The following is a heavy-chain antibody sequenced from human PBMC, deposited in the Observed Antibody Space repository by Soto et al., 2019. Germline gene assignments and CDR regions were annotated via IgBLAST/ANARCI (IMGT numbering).Heavy chain of an antibody. Sequence: QVQLQESGPGLVKPSETLSLTCTVSGGSISSYYWSWIRQPPGKGLEWIGYIYYSGSTNYNPSLESRVTISVYTSKNQFSPKLSSVTAADTAVYYCARPHGGSSGWDNWFDPWGQGTLVTVSS. D-gene: IGHD6-25*01. CDR2: IYYSGST. V-gene: IGHV4-59*01. CDR3: ARPHGGSSGWDNWFDP. J-gene: IGHJ5*02. CDR1: GGSISSYY.